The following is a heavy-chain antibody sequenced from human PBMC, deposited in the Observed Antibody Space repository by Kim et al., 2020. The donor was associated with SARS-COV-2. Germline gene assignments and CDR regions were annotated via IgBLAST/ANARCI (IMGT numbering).Heavy chain of an antibody. CDR1: GFTFRNYE. CDR2: ISSSGSTT. J-gene: IGHJ3*02. CDR3: ARDTYFYGSGSYHAFDI. Sequence: GGSLRLSCAASGFTFRNYEMNWVRQAPGKGLEYVSYISSSGSTTYYADSVKGRFTISRDNTKNSLYLQMNSLRAEDTAVYYCARDTYFYGSGSYHAFDIWGQGTMVTVSS. V-gene: IGHV3-48*03. D-gene: IGHD3-10*01.